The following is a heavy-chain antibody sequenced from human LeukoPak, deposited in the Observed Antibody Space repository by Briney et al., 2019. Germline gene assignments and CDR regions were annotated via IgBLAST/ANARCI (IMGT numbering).Heavy chain of an antibody. D-gene: IGHD3-3*01. CDR3: ARGYTASAYYDFWSGYYSQPTFDY. Sequence: ASVKVSCKASGYTFTGYYMHWVRRAPGQGLEWMGRINPNSGGTNYAQKFQGRVTMTRDTSISTAYMELSRLRSDDTAVYYCARGYTASAYYDFWSGYYSQPTFDYWGQGTLVTVSS. V-gene: IGHV1-2*06. CDR1: GYTFTGYY. J-gene: IGHJ4*02. CDR2: INPNSGGT.